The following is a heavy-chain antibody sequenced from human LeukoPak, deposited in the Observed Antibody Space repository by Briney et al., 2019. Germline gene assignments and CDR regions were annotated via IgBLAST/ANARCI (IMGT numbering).Heavy chain of an antibody. J-gene: IGHJ4*02. CDR1: GYTFTGYY. V-gene: IGHV1-2*02. Sequence: ASVKVSCEASGYTFTGYYMHWVRQAPGQGLEWMGWINPNSGGTNYAQKFQGRVTMTRDTSISTAYMELSRLRSDDTAVYYCARGGIAAAGFPFDYWGQGTLVTVSS. CDR2: INPNSGGT. CDR3: ARGGIAAAGFPFDY. D-gene: IGHD6-13*01.